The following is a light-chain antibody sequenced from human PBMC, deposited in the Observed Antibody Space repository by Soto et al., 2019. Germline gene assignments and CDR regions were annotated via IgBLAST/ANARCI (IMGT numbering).Light chain of an antibody. J-gene: IGKJ4*01. Sequence: EVVLTQSPGTLPLSPGEGATLSCRASQSVSSNYLAWYRQKHGQXPRLLIYGASSRDTGVPDRFSGSGSGTDLTITISRLEPEDFAVYYCQQYGTSPLTFGGGTKVDIK. CDR3: QQYGTSPLT. CDR1: QSVSSNY. V-gene: IGKV3-20*01. CDR2: GAS.